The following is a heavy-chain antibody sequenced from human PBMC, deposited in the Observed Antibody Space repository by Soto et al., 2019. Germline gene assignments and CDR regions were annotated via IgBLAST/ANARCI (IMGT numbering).Heavy chain of an antibody. D-gene: IGHD3-3*01. Sequence: GGSLRLSCTASGFTFGDYALSWFRQAPGKGLERVGFIRSKAYGGTTEYAASVKGRFTISRDDSKSIAYLQRNSLKTEDTAVYYCTRVPYYDFWSGYPWYYYYGMDVWGQGTTVTVSS. CDR3: TRVPYYDFWSGYPWYYYYGMDV. V-gene: IGHV3-49*03. CDR2: IRSKAYGGTT. CDR1: GFTFGDYA. J-gene: IGHJ6*02.